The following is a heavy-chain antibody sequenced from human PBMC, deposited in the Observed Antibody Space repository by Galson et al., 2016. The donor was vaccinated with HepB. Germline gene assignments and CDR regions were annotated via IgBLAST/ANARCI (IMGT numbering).Heavy chain of an antibody. Sequence: CAISGDSVSSNNIAWNWIRQSPSRGLEWLGRTYYKSRWFNDYAVSVQSRITISPDTSKNQFSLQLSSVTHDDTAVYYCAKDDGWYRFASWGQGTLVTVSS. D-gene: IGHD6-19*01. V-gene: IGHV6-1*01. CDR3: AKDDGWYRFAS. J-gene: IGHJ4*02. CDR2: TYYKSRWFN. CDR1: GDSVSSNNIA.